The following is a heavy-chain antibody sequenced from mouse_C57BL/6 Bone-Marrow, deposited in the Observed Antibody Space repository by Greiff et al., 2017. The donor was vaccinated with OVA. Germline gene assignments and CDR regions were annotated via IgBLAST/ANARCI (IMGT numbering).Heavy chain of an antibody. CDR1: GFTFSSYA. CDR2: ISSGGDYI. V-gene: IGHV5-9-1*02. D-gene: IGHD2-4*01. Sequence: EVMLVESGEGLVKPGGSLKLSCAASGFTFSSYAMSWVRQTPEKRLEWVAYISSGGDYIYYADTVKGRFTISRDNARNTLYLQMSSLKSEDTAMYYCTRDCGLRYYLDYWGQGTTLTVSS. CDR3: TRDCGLRYYLDY. J-gene: IGHJ2*01.